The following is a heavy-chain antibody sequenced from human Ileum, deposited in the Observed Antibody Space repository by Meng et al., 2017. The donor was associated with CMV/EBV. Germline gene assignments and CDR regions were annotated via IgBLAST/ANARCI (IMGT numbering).Heavy chain of an antibody. CDR2: TIPMFDTT. CDR1: GGTLSSYA. D-gene: IGHD3-22*01. V-gene: IGHV1-69*13. CDR3: ALGSVVAPSQMGY. J-gene: IGHJ4*02. Sequence: SVKVSCKASGGTLSSYAISWVRQAPGQGLEWMGGTIPMFDTTTYSRKFQGRVTFTADESTSTAYMELSSLRSEDTAVYYCALGSVVAPSQMGYWGQGTLVTVSS.